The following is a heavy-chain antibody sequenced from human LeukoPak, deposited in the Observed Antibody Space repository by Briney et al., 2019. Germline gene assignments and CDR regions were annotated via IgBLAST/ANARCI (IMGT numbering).Heavy chain of an antibody. Sequence: SETLSLTCSVSGDSVSRSDSYWDWIRQPPGKGLEWIGTIYYSGRTYYSPSLKSRVTMSVDPSNNQFSLNLRSVTAADTAVYYCVRRRYYDGSGYLEWGQGTLLSVSS. J-gene: IGHJ1*01. CDR2: IYYSGRT. CDR3: VRRRYYDGSGYLE. CDR1: GDSVSRSDSY. D-gene: IGHD3-22*01. V-gene: IGHV4-39*01.